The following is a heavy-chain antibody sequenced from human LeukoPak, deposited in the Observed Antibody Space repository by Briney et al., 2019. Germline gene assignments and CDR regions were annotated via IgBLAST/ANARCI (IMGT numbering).Heavy chain of an antibody. CDR2: IYISGST. J-gene: IGHJ4*02. D-gene: IGHD4-17*01. CDR1: GGSISSGSYY. CDR3: ARAALGGDYAPFDY. Sequence: SQTLSLTCTVSGGSISSGSYYWSWIRQPAGKGLEWIGRIYISGSTNYNPSLKSRVTMSVDTSKNQFSLKLNSVTAADTAVYYCARAALGGDYAPFDYWGQGTLVTVSS. V-gene: IGHV4-61*02.